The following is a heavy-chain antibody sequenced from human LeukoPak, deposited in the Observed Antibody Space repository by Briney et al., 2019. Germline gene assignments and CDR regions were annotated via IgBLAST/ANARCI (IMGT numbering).Heavy chain of an antibody. CDR2: MNPNSGNT. D-gene: IGHD2-2*01. V-gene: IGHV1-2*02. Sequence: GASVKVSCKASGYTFTGYYMHWVRQATGQGLEWMGWMNPNSGNTGYAQKFQGRVTMTRDTSINTAYMELSRLRSDDTAVYYCARDRGGYCSRSSCLLSWFDPWGQGTLVTVSS. CDR1: GYTFTGYY. J-gene: IGHJ5*02. CDR3: ARDRGGYCSRSSCLLSWFDP.